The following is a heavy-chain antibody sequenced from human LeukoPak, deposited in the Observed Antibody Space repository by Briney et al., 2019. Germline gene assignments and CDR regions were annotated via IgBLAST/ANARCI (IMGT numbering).Heavy chain of an antibody. CDR2: IYSGGDT. CDR1: GFTFSRYA. J-gene: IGHJ4*02. Sequence: GGSLRLSCTASGFTFSRYAMNWVRQAPGKGLEWVSVIYSGGDTYYADSVKGRFTISRDNSKNTLYLQMNSLRGEDTAVYYCARGGTYYYDSSGYYDWGQGTLVTVSS. CDR3: ARGGTYYYDSSGYYD. V-gene: IGHV3-66*01. D-gene: IGHD3-22*01.